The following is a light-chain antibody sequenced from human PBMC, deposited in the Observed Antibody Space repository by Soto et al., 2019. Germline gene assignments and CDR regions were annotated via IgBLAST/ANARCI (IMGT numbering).Light chain of an antibody. J-gene: IGKJ4*01. CDR1: QDVKSW. V-gene: IGKV1-12*01. CDR2: AAS. CDR3: QQGINFPLT. Sequence: IQMTESPSSVSASVGDRVTITCRASQDVKSWLAWYQQKPGKAPKLLINAASTLHTGVPSRFSGSGAGTEFNFTISAVKNEDFATYYCQQGINFPLTFGGGTKVDIK.